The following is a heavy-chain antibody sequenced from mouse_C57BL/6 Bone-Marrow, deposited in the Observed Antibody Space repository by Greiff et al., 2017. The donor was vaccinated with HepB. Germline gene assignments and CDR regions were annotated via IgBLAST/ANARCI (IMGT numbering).Heavy chain of an antibody. CDR2: IHPNSGST. D-gene: IGHD2-4*01. CDR3: ARGGIYYDYDEGYAMDY. CDR1: GYTFTSYW. J-gene: IGHJ4*01. Sequence: VQLQQPGAELVKPGASVKLSCKASGYTFTSYWMHWVKQRPGQGLEWIGMIHPNSGSTNYNEKFKSKATLTVDKSSSTAYMQLSSLTSEDSAVYYCARGGIYYDYDEGYAMDYWGQGTSVTVSS. V-gene: IGHV1-64*01.